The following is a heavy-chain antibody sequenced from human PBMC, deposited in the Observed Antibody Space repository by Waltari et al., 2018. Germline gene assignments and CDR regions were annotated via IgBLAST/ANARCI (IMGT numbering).Heavy chain of an antibody. CDR2: IKSKADGATT. V-gene: IGHV3-15*01. D-gene: IGHD4-17*01. CDR3: ASDIPGDYEPFDY. Sequence: EVQLVESGGDLIKPGGSLRRSCAASGFTFMIAWMSWAGRAPGKGREWGGRIKSKADGATTGYAAPVKGRFTISRDDSKNTLYLQMDNLKTEDTAVYYCASDIPGDYEPFDYWGQGTLVTVSS. CDR1: GFTFMIAW. J-gene: IGHJ4*02.